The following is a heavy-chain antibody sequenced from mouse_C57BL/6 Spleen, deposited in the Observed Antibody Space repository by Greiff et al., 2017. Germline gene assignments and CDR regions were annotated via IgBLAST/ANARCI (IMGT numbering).Heavy chain of an antibody. J-gene: IGHJ2*01. CDR1: GFTFSSYD. CDR3: ARQDYDGVNYFDY. D-gene: IGHD2-4*01. CDR2: ISSGGSYT. V-gene: IGHV5-6*01. Sequence: EVKLVESGGDLVQPGGSLKLSCAASGFTFSSYDMSWVRQTPDKRLEWVATISSGGSYTYYPDSVKGRFTISRDNAKNTLYLQMSSLKSEDTAMYYCARQDYDGVNYFDYWGQGTTLTVSS.